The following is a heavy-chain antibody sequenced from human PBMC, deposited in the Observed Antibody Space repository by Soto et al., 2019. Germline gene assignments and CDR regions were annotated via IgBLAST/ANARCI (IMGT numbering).Heavy chain of an antibody. CDR1: GGSISSNY. V-gene: IGHV4-59*01. CDR3: ARYRREAVAGYTLDN. CDR2: VYNSVST. J-gene: IGHJ4*02. Sequence: PSETLSLTCTVSGGSISSNYWTWIRQPPGKGLEWIGYVYNSVSTNYNPSLKSRVTISEDTSKSQFSLKVNSMTAADTAVYYCARYRREAVAGYTLDNWGQGTLVTAPQ. D-gene: IGHD6-13*01.